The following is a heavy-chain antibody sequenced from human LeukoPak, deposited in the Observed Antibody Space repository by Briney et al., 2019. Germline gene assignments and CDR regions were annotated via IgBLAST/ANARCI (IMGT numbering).Heavy chain of an antibody. V-gene: IGHV3-23*01. CDR1: GFAFDNCR. J-gene: IGHJ4*02. D-gene: IGHD3-10*01. CDR2: VNADGGNT. CDR3: AKEVYGSGPYYLDY. Sequence: GGSLRLSCAASGFAFDNCRMSWVRQAPGKGLEWVSTVNADGGNTYYADSVKGRFTISRDNSRNTLYLQMNSLRAEDTAIYYCAKEVYGSGPYYLDYWGQGTLVTVSS.